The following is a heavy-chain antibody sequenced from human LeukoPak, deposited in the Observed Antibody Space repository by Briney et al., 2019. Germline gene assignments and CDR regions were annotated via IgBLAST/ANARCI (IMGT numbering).Heavy chain of an antibody. D-gene: IGHD2-15*01. CDR1: GFTFNINP. V-gene: IGHV3-23*01. CDR3: AKSRVVDRRGYFDY. J-gene: IGHJ4*02. Sequence: GDSLRLSCGTSGFTFNINPMTWVRQSPGKGLEWVSTIGTRGDTYYADSVKGRFTISRDDSKNTLYLQMHSLGAEDTAVYYCAKSRVVDRRGYFDYWGQGTLVTVSS. CDR2: IGTRGDT.